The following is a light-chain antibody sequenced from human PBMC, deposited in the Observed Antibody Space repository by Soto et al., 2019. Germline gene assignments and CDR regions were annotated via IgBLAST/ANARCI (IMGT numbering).Light chain of an antibody. CDR2: GAS. J-gene: IGKJ1*01. CDR1: QSVSSN. Sequence: EIVMTQSPATLSVSPGERATFSCSASQSVSSNLAWYQQKPGQAPRLLIYGASIRATGIPARFSGSGSGTEFTLTINSLQSEDFAVYYCQQYNNWPRTFGQGTKVDIK. CDR3: QQYNNWPRT. V-gene: IGKV3-15*01.